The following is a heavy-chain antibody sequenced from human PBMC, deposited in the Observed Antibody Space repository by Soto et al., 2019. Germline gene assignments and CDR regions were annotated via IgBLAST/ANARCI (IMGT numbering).Heavy chain of an antibody. Sequence: ASVKVSCKASGYTFTSYGISWVRQAPGQGLEWMGWISAYNGNTNYAQKLQGRVTMTTDTSTSTAYMELRSLRSDDTAVYYCAREADYDILTGSVGFDYWGQGTLVTVSS. J-gene: IGHJ4*02. CDR3: AREADYDILTGSVGFDY. D-gene: IGHD3-9*01. V-gene: IGHV1-18*01. CDR1: GYTFTSYG. CDR2: ISAYNGNT.